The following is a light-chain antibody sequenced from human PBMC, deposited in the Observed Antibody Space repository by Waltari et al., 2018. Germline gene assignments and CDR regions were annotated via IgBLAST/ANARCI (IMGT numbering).Light chain of an antibody. CDR3: GTWDSSLGGAV. CDR1: HSNIGHNY. J-gene: IGLJ7*01. V-gene: IGLV1-51*02. CDR2: EER. Sequence: QSVLTQPPSVSAAPGQRVTISCSGGHSNIGHNYVSWYRQFPGTAPKLLIYEERERPSGVPGLFSGSKYGASATLDITGLQAGDEADYYCGTWDSSLGGAVFGGGTHLTVL.